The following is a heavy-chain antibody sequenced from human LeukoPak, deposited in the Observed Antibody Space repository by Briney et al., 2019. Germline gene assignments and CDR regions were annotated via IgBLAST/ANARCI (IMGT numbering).Heavy chain of an antibody. CDR2: IYWDDEK. Sequence: ESGPTLVNPTQTLTLTCSFSGFSLDTNEVGVGWIRQPPGKALEWLGIIYWDDEKRYSPSLKSRLTITKDTSKNQAVLTMTNMDPVDTATYYCARRVEPKDAFDVWGQGTMVTVSS. CDR3: ARRVEPKDAFDV. J-gene: IGHJ3*01. D-gene: IGHD1-1*01. CDR1: GFSLDTNEVG. V-gene: IGHV2-5*02.